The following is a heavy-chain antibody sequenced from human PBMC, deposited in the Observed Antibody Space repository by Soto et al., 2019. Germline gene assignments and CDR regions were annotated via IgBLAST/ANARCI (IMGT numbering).Heavy chain of an antibody. V-gene: IGHV4-4*02. D-gene: IGHD2-21*01. CDR1: GGSITSNW. J-gene: IGHJ4*02. Sequence: QVQLQESGPGLMKPSGTLSLTCAVSGGSITSNWWSWVRQPPGKGLEWIAEIFHTGSANYNPSLMGRLTIAMDKSRNHLSLNLNSVTAAATAVYYFARHIAVSGTRGFDHWGQGTLVTVSS. CDR2: IFHTGSA. CDR3: ARHIAVSGTRGFDH.